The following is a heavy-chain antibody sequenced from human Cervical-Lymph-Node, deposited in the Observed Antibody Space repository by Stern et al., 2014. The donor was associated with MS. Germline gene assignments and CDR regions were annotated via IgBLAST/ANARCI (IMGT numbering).Heavy chain of an antibody. J-gene: IGHJ5*02. CDR3: ARGSGDNWFGP. Sequence: VHLVESGAEVKKPGSSVKVSCKSSGGISWVRQAPGQGFEWMGGVIPFVGTSNYAQKFQGRVTITADTSTNTTYLHLSRLTSADTAVYYCARGSGDNWFGPWGQGTLVTVSS. CDR2: VIPFVGTS. CDR1: GG. V-gene: IGHV1-69*06. D-gene: IGHD3-10*01.